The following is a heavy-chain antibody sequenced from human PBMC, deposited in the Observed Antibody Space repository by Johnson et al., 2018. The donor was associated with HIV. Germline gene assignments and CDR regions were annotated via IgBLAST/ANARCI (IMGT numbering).Heavy chain of an antibody. D-gene: IGHD1-26*01. CDR3: ARDRVGATAFDI. J-gene: IGHJ3*02. CDR2: ISSSGSAI. CDR1: GFSFDDYA. Sequence: VQLVESGGGLVQPGGSLRLSCATSGFSFDDYAMHWVRQGPGKGLEWVSYISSSGSAIYYADSVKGRFTISRDNAKNSLYLQMNSLRAEDTAVYYCARDRVGATAFDIWGQGTMVTVSS. V-gene: IGHV3-48*03.